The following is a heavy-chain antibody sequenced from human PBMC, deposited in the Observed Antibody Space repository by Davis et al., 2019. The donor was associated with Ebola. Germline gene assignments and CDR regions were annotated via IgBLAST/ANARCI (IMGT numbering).Heavy chain of an antibody. J-gene: IGHJ6*04. CDR1: GYTFISYD. V-gene: IGHV1-8*01. CDR2: MNPNSGNT. D-gene: IGHD3-22*01. CDR3: ARFHYYDSSGYYYYYGMDV. Sequence: AASVKVSCKASGYTFISYDINWVRQATGQGLEWMGWMNPNSGNTGYAQKFQGRVTMTRNTSISTAYMELSSLRSEDTAVYYCARFHYYDSSGYYYYYGMDVWGKGTTVTVSS.